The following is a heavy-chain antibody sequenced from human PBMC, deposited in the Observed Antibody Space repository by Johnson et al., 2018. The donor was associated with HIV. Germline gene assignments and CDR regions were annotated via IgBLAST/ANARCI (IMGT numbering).Heavy chain of an antibody. CDR1: EFSISNYA. J-gene: IGHJ3*01. CDR2: ISYDGSNK. D-gene: IGHD2-8*01. Sequence: QVQLVESGGGVVQPGRSLRVSCAASEFSISNYAMHWVRQAPGKGLEWVALISYDGSNKYYADSVKGQFTISRDNSKNTAYLQMNSLKIEDTAVYYCARRTLGVYCPKGICPINAFDVWGQGTTVTV. CDR3: ARRTLGVYCPKGICPINAFDV. V-gene: IGHV3-30-3*01.